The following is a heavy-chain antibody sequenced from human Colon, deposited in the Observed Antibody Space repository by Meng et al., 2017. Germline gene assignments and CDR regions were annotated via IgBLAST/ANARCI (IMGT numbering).Heavy chain of an antibody. CDR3: ARGPGSTGWVQLPWFFTD. D-gene: IGHD6-19*01. J-gene: IGHJ4*02. V-gene: IGHV4-59*01. CDR2: IYNTGST. CDR1: GDSIRNYF. Sequence: GSLRLSCTVSGDSIRNYFWSWIRQPPEKGLEWIGYIYNTGSTNSNPSLKSRVTMSVDTSKNQFSLKLTSVTAADTAVYYCARGPGSTGWVQLPWFFTDWGQGALVTVSS.